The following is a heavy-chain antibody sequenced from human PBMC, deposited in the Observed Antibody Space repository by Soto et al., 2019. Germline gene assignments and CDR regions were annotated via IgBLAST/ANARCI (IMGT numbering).Heavy chain of an antibody. CDR1: GGSISSYY. CDR2: IYYSGST. D-gene: IGHD5-18*01. J-gene: IGHJ5*02. CDR3: ARDYSS. V-gene: IGHV4-59*01. Sequence: SETLSLTCTVSGGSISSYYWSWIRQPPGKGMEWIGYIYYSGSTNYNPSLKSRVTISVDTSKNQFSLKLSSVTAADTAVYYCARDYSSWGQGTLVTVSS.